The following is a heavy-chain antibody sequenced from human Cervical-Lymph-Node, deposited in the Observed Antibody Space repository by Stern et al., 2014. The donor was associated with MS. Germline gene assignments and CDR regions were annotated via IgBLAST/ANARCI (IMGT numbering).Heavy chain of an antibody. CDR1: GYSFTDFN. J-gene: IGHJ6*02. V-gene: IGHV1-2*06. CDR3: ATHGGSSFQMDV. Sequence: MQLVESGAEVKKPGASVKVFCKASGYSFTDFNTHWVRQAPGQGLEWMGRISPHTGGARYAEKFQGRVTMTRDTSITTAYMELDRLTSDDTAVYYCATHGGSSFQMDVWGQGTTVTVSS. CDR2: ISPHTGGA. D-gene: IGHD6-13*01.